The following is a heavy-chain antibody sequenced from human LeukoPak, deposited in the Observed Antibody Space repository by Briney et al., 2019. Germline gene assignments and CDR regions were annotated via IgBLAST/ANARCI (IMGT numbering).Heavy chain of an antibody. Sequence: PGGSLRLSCAASGFTFSNAWMSWVRQAPGKGLEWVGRIKSKTDGGTTDYAAPVKGRFTISRDDSKSTLYLQMDSLRTEDTAVYYCTTPGGDYYDSRGLRYWGQGTLVTVSS. CDR2: IKSKTDGGTT. J-gene: IGHJ4*02. D-gene: IGHD3-22*01. CDR1: GFTFSNAW. V-gene: IGHV3-15*01. CDR3: TTPGGDYYDSRGLRY.